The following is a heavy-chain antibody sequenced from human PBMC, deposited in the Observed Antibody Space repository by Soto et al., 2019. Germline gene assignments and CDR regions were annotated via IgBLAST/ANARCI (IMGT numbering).Heavy chain of an antibody. CDR3: ARGVAGSGFAL. CDR1: GFTFSSYG. D-gene: IGHD6-19*01. V-gene: IGHV3-30*03. J-gene: IGHJ4*02. CDR2: ISYDGSNK. Sequence: GGSLRLSCAASGFTFSSYGMHWVRQAPGKGLEWVAVISYDGSNKYYADSVKGRFTISRDNSKNTLYLQMNSLRADDTAVYYCARGVAGSGFALWGQGTLVTVSS.